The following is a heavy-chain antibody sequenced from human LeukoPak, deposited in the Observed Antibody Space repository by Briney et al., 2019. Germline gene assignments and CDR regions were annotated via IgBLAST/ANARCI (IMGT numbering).Heavy chain of an antibody. CDR3: ASHGDRSRYYFDY. Sequence: SETLSLTCAVYGGSFSGYYWSWIRQPPGKGLEWIGEINHSGSTDYNPSLKSRVTISVDTSKNQFSLKLSSVTAADTAVYYCASHGDRSRYYFDYWGQGTLVTVSS. D-gene: IGHD5-24*01. J-gene: IGHJ4*02. CDR2: INHSGST. CDR1: GGSFSGYY. V-gene: IGHV4-34*01.